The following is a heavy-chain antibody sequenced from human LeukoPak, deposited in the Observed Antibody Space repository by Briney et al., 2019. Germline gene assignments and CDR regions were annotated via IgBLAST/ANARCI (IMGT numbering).Heavy chain of an antibody. Sequence: GGSLRLSCAASGFTFSSYAMHWVRQAPGKGLEYVSAISSNGGSTYYANSVKGRFTISRDNSKNTLYLQMGSLRAEDMAVYYCARAKQQLDGAFDIWGQGTMVTVSS. CDR1: GFTFSSYA. J-gene: IGHJ3*02. CDR3: ARAKQQLDGAFDI. CDR2: ISSNGGST. V-gene: IGHV3-64*01. D-gene: IGHD6-13*01.